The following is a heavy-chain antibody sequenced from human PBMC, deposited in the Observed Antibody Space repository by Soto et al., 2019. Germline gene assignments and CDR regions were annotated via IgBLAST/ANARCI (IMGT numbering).Heavy chain of an antibody. CDR3: AKVRDALLAYLPAYFDY. Sequence: EVQLLESGGGLVQPGGSLRLSCAASGFTFSSYAMSWVRQAPGKGLEWVSAISGSGGSTYYADSVKGRFTISRDNSKNTLYLQMNSLRAEDTAVYYCAKVRDALLAYLPAYFDYWGQGTLVTVSS. D-gene: IGHD3-3*02. V-gene: IGHV3-23*01. CDR2: ISGSGGST. J-gene: IGHJ4*02. CDR1: GFTFSSYA.